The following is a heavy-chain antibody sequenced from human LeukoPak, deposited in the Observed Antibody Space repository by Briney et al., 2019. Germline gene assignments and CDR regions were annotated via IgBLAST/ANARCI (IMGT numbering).Heavy chain of an antibody. D-gene: IGHD3-16*01. CDR2: ISSSGSTI. CDR3: ARHAPFGGRGNDY. CDR1: GFTFSSNE. Sequence: GGSLRLSCAASGFTFSSNEMNWVRQAPGKGLEWVSYISSSGSTIYYADSVKGRFTISRDNAKNSLYLQMNSLRAEDTAFYYCARHAPFGGRGNDYWGQGTLVTVSS. V-gene: IGHV3-48*03. J-gene: IGHJ4*02.